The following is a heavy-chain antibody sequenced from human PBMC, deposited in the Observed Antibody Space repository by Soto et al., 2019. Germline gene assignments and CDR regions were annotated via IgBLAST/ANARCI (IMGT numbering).Heavy chain of an antibody. J-gene: IGHJ5*02. V-gene: IGHV1-3*01. CDR3: ARSTMVRGVTP. D-gene: IGHD3-10*01. Sequence: QVKLVQSGAEVKKPGASVKVSCKASGYTFTSYAMHWVRQAPGQRLEWMGWINAGNGNTKYSQKFQGRVTITRDTSASTAYMELSSLRSEETAVYYCARSTMVRGVTPWGQGTLVTVSS. CDR1: GYTFTSYA. CDR2: INAGNGNT.